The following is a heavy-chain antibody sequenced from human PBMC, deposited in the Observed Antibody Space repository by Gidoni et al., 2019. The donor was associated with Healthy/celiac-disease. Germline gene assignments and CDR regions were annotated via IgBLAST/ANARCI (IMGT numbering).Heavy chain of an antibody. CDR1: GFTFSSYG. CDR3: ARGAIRPDYYYMDV. Sequence: QVQLVESGGGVVQPGRSLRLSCAASGFTFSSYGMHWVRQAPGKGREWVAVIWYDGSNKYYADSVKGRFTISRDNSKNTLYLQMNSLRAEDTAVYYCARGAIRPDYYYMDVWGKGTTVTVSS. CDR2: IWYDGSNK. J-gene: IGHJ6*03. D-gene: IGHD2-2*01. V-gene: IGHV3-33*01.